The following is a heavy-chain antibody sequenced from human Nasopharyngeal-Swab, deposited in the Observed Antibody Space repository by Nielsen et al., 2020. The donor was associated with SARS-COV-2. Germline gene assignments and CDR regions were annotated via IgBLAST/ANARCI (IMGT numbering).Heavy chain of an antibody. Sequence: GEALKISCAASGFTFSRYNMKWVRQAPGKGLEWVSSISSSSTFIYYADSVKGRFTISRDNAKNSLYLQMNSLRAEDTAVYYCARDLSKDDNWFVPWGQGTLVTVSS. V-gene: IGHV3-21*06. CDR3: ARDLSKDDNWFVP. CDR2: ISSSSTFI. CDR1: GFTFSRYN. J-gene: IGHJ5*02.